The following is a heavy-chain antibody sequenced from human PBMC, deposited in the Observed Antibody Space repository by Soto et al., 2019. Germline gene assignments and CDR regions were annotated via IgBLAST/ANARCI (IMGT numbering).Heavy chain of an antibody. V-gene: IGHV3-33*01. J-gene: IGHJ6*02. D-gene: IGHD3-9*01. CDR1: GFTFSSYG. CDR2: IWYDGSNK. Sequence: GGSLRLSCAASGFTFSSYGMHWVRQAPGKGLEWVAVIWYDGSNKYYADSVKGRFTISRDNSKNTLYLQMNSLRAEDTAVYYCAREKIHDILTGYYYYYGMDVSGQGTTVTVSS. CDR3: AREKIHDILTGYYYYYGMDV.